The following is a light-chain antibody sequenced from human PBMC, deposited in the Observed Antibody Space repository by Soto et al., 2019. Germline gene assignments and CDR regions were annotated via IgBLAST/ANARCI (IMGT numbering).Light chain of an antibody. V-gene: IGKV1-12*01. J-gene: IGKJ2*01. CDR3: QQANSFPYT. CDR2: AAS. Sequence: DIQVTQSPSSVSSCVGDIFSITCRASQNIGNWLAWYQQKPGKAPQLLIYAASSLQSGVSSRFSGSGSGTDYTLTISSLQPEDFATYYCQQANSFPYTFGQGTKVDIK. CDR1: QNIGNW.